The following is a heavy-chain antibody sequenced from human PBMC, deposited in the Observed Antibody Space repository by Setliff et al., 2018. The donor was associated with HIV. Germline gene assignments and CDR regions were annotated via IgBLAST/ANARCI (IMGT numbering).Heavy chain of an antibody. CDR1: AGSISSYY. Sequence: KTSETLSLTCTVSAGSISSYYWTWIRQPPGKGLEWIGYISTRGGTTNNPSLKSRVTISVDTSKNQFSLKLSSVAAADTAVYYCARAFPMTTVVTQSGYGAFDIWGQGTMVTVAS. V-gene: IGHV4-4*09. J-gene: IGHJ3*02. CDR3: ARAFPMTTVVTQSGYGAFDI. CDR2: ISTRGGT. D-gene: IGHD4-17*01.